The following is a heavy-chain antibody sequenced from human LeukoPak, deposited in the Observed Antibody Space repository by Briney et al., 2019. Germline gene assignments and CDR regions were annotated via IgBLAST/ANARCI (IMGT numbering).Heavy chain of an antibody. CDR1: GYTFTGYY. CDR2: INPNSGGT. Sequence: ASVKVSCKASGYTFTGYYIHWVRQAPGQGLEWMGRINPNSGGTNYAQKFQGRVTMTRDTSISTAYMELSRLRSDDTAVYYCAREGIAAAESFDYWGQGTLVTVSS. V-gene: IGHV1-2*06. D-gene: IGHD6-13*01. J-gene: IGHJ4*02. CDR3: AREGIAAAESFDY.